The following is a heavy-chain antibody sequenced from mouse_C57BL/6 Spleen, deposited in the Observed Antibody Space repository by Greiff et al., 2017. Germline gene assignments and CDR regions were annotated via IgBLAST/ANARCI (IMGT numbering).Heavy chain of an antibody. CDR3: ARYIDYLYYFDY. Sequence: EVKLMESGPGLAKPSQTLSLTCSVTGYSITSDYWNWIRKFPGNKLEYMGYISYSGSTYYNPSLNSRFSITRDTSKNQYYLQLNSVTTEDTATYYCARYIDYLYYFDYWGQGTTLTVSS. V-gene: IGHV3-8*01. CDR1: GYSITSDY. D-gene: IGHD2-4*01. J-gene: IGHJ2*01. CDR2: ISYSGST.